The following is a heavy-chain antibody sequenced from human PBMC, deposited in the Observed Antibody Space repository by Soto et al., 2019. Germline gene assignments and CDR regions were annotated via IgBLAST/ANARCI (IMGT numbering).Heavy chain of an antibody. V-gene: IGHV3-23*01. J-gene: IGHJ3*01. CDR2: ISGSGGST. CDR3: EKDQTRFQWLVRGAFDL. CDR1: GFTFSSYA. Sequence: EVQLLESGGGLVQPGGSLRLSCAASGFTFSSYAMSWVRQAPGKGLEWVSAISGSGGSTYYADSVKGRFTISRDNSKNTLYLQMNSVRAEDTAVSCGEKDQTRFQWLVRGAFDLWGQGTMLTVSS. D-gene: IGHD6-19*01.